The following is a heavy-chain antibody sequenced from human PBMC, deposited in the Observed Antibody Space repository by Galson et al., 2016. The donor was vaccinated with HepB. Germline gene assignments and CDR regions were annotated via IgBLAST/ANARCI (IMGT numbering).Heavy chain of an antibody. CDR2: ISSSGSTT. V-gene: IGHV3-11*01. Sequence: SLRLSCAASGFSFSDYYMSWIRQAPGKGLEWVSYISSSGSTTYYADSVKGRFIISRDNSKKSLFLQMNSLRAEDTAVYYCAREGPDVRWLQMGRHGYDIWGQGTLVTVA. CDR3: AREGPDVRWLQMGRHGYDI. J-gene: IGHJ3*02. CDR1: GFSFSDYY. D-gene: IGHD5-24*01.